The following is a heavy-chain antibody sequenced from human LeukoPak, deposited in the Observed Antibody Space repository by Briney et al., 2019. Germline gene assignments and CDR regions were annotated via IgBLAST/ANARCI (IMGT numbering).Heavy chain of an antibody. CDR3: ARDPGAYSTSFLV. J-gene: IGHJ4*02. CDR1: GGTFNSYG. CDR2: MIPLLGTE. Sequence: ASVKVSCKAPGGTFNSYGISWVRQAPGQGLEWMGAMIPLLGTENYAQKFQGRVSITADKSTTTAYMELSSLISDDTAVYYCARDPGAYSTSFLVWGQGTLVTVSS. V-gene: IGHV1-69*10. D-gene: IGHD6-13*01.